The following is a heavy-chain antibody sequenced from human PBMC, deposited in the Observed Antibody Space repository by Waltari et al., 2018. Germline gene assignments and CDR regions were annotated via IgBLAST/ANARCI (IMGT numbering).Heavy chain of an antibody. Sequence: QLQLQESGPGLVKPSETLSLTCTVAGGSISSSSYSWGWIRQPPGKELEWTGSIYYRGSTYYNQSLKSRVTISVDTSTNQFSLKLSSVTAADTAVYYCAIRYYSEIDYWGQGTLVTVSS. D-gene: IGHD3-10*01. J-gene: IGHJ4*02. CDR1: GGSISSSSYS. CDR2: IYYRGST. CDR3: AIRYYSEIDY. V-gene: IGHV4-39*07.